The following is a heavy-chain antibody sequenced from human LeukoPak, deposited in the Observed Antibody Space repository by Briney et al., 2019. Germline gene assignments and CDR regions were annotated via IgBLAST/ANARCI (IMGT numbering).Heavy chain of an antibody. Sequence: ASVKVSCKASGYTFTGCYMHWVRQAPGQGLEWMGWINPNSGGTNYAQNFQGRVTMTRDTSISTAYMELSRLRSDDTAVYYCARVNGDYEYYYMDVWGKGTTVTVSS. CDR2: INPNSGGT. D-gene: IGHD4-17*01. CDR1: GYTFTGCY. J-gene: IGHJ6*03. V-gene: IGHV1-2*02. CDR3: ARVNGDYEYYYMDV.